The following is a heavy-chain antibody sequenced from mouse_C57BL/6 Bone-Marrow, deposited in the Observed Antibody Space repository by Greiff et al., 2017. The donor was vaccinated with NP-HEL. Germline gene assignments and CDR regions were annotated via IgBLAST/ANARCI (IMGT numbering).Heavy chain of an antibody. J-gene: IGHJ1*03. V-gene: IGHV5-12*01. Sequence: DVMLVESGGGLVQPGGSLKLSCAASGFTFSDYYMYWVRQTPEKRLEWVAYISNGGGSTYYPDTVKGRFTISRDNAKNTLYLQMSRLKSEDTAMYYCARQGDGYYHSYWYFDVWGTGTTVTVSS. CDR1: GFTFSDYY. CDR2: ISNGGGST. CDR3: ARQGDGYYHSYWYFDV. D-gene: IGHD2-3*01.